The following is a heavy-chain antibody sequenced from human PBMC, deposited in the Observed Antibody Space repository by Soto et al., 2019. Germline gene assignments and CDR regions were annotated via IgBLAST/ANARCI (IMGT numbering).Heavy chain of an antibody. V-gene: IGHV1-3*01. J-gene: IGHJ6*02. CDR3: ATKNGMKV. CDR2: INAGNGNT. Sequence: ASVKVSCKAPGYPFTSYAMHCVRHAHGQRLEWMGWINAGNGNTKYSQKFQRRVTITRDTSASTAYMELSSLRSEDTAAYYCATKNGMKVWGQGTTVTVSS. CDR1: GYPFTSYA.